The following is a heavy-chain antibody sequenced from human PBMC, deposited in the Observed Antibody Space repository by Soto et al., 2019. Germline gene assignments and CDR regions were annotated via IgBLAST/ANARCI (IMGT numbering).Heavy chain of an antibody. V-gene: IGHV1-18*01. J-gene: IGHJ4*02. CDR1: GYTFTSYG. D-gene: IGHD7-27*01. CDR2: ISAYNGNT. Sequence: QVQLVQSGAEVKKPWASVTVSCKASGYTFTSYGISWVRQAPGQGFEWMGWISAYNGNTNYAQKLQGRVTMTTDSCKSTADMELGRVRSGDTAVYYCARVGTLLRPGGVDYWGQGTLVTVSS. CDR3: ARVGTLLRPGGVDY.